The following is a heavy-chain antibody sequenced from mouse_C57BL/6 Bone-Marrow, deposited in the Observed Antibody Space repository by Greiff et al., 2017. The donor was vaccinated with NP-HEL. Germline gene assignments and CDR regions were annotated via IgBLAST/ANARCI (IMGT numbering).Heavy chain of an antibody. CDR1: GYTFTSSG. CDR2: IYPRSGNT. D-gene: IGHD1-1*01. CDR3: AHYYGSSYRYFDV. Sequence: QVQLQQSGAELARPGASVKLSCKASGYTFTSSGISWVKQRTGQGLEWIGEIYPRSGNTYYNEKFKGTATLTADKSSSTAYMELRSLTSEDSAVYFGAHYYGSSYRYFDVWGTGTTVTVSS. J-gene: IGHJ1*03. V-gene: IGHV1-81*01.